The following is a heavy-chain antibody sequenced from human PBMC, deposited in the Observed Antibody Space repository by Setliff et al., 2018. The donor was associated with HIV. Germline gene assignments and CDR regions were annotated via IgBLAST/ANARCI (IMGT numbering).Heavy chain of an antibody. CDR3: ARTTGVAEYFDSSGYLRLDP. CDR1: GVSISTDSW. Sequence: PSETLSLTCTVSGVSISTDSWWSWVRQPPGRGLEWIGEIFHSRSTNYNPSLKSRLTISVDKTKNQFSLKLTSVTAADTAVYYCARTTGVAEYFDSSGYLRLDPWGQGTLVTVAS. D-gene: IGHD3-22*01. J-gene: IGHJ5*02. V-gene: IGHV4-4*02. CDR2: IFHSRST.